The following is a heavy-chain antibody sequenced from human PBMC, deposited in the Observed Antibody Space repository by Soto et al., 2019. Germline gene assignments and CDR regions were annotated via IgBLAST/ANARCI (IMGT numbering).Heavy chain of an antibody. CDR2: INPNSGGT. V-gene: IGHV1-2*04. D-gene: IGHD4-17*01. CDR3: AASWGTTVTLLDI. CDR1: GYTFTGYY. Sequence: ASVKVSCKASGYTFTGYYIHWVRQAPGQGLEWMGWINPNSGGTNYAQKFQGWVTMTRDTSISTAYMELSRLRSDDTAVYYCAASWGTTVTLLDIWGQGTMVTVSS. J-gene: IGHJ3*02.